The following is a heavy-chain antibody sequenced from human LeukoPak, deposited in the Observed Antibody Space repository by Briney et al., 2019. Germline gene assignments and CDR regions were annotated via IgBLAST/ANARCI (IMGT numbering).Heavy chain of an antibody. CDR2: IYYGSST. Sequence: SETLSLTCTVWGGSISSYYWSGLRQPRGKGGEWIGSIYYGSSTTSNPSLTIRVPISVATSKTQFSLKLSSVTAADTAVYFCARGFAYGDTGSFDYWGQGTLVTVSS. J-gene: IGHJ4*02. CDR1: GGSISSYY. D-gene: IGHD4-17*01. V-gene: IGHV4-59*01. CDR3: ARGFAYGDTGSFDY.